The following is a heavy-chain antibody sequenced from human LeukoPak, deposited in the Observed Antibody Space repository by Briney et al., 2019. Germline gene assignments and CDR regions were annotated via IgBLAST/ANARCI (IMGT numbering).Heavy chain of an antibody. J-gene: IGHJ4*02. CDR2: IWYDGSNK. Sequence: PGRSLRLSCAASGFIFSTYGMHWVRQAPGKGLEWVAVIWYDGSNKYYADSVKGRFTISRGNSKNTLYLQMNSLRAEDTAVYYCAKDRDTAMEIDYWGQGTLVTVSS. CDR3: AKDRDTAMEIDY. V-gene: IGHV3-33*06. CDR1: GFIFSTYG. D-gene: IGHD5-18*01.